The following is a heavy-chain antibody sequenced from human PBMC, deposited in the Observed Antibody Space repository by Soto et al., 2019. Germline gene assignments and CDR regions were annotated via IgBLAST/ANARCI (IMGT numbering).Heavy chain of an antibody. CDR2: TYYSGST. CDR1: GGSISSSSYY. V-gene: IGHV4-39*01. D-gene: IGHD3-10*01. CDR3: ARQIFQVVIILFDP. Sequence: QLQLQESGPGLVKPSETLSLTCTVSGGSISSSSYYWGWIRQPPGKGLEWIGSTYYSGSTYYNPSLKSRVTISLDTSKHQFALKLSSVTAADTAVYYCARQIFQVVIILFDPWGQGTLVTVSS. J-gene: IGHJ5*02.